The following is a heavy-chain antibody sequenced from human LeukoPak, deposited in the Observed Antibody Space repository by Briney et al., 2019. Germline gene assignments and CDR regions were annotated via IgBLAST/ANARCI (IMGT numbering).Heavy chain of an antibody. CDR2: IKQDGSEK. D-gene: IGHD3-10*01. V-gene: IGHV3-7*01. CDR1: GFTFSSYS. CDR3: GVWFGELLFPEYFQH. Sequence: GGSLRLSCAASGFTFSSYSMNWVRQAPGKGLEWVANIKQDGSEKYYVDSVKGRFTISRDNAKNSLYLQMNSLRAEDTAVYYCGVWFGELLFPEYFQHWGQGTLVTVSS. J-gene: IGHJ1*01.